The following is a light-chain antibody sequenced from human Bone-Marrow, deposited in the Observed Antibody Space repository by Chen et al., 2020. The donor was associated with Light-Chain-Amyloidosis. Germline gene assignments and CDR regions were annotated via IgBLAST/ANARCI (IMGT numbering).Light chain of an antibody. CDR1: SSNIGAGYD. V-gene: IGLV1-40*01. CDR3: QSYDTSLSGSV. CDR2: GNS. Sequence: QSVLTQPPSVSGAPGQRVTLSCTGSSSNIGAGYDVHWYRQLPGTAPKLLISGNSNRPSGGPDRFSGSRCGTSASLAISGLQAEDGADYYCQSYDTSLSGSVFGGGTKLTVL. J-gene: IGLJ2*01.